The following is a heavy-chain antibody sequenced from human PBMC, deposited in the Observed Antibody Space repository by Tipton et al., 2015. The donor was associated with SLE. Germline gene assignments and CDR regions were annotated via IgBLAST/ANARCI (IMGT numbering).Heavy chain of an antibody. D-gene: IGHD2-2*02. J-gene: IGHJ3*02. CDR2: IYYSGST. Sequence: TLSLTCTASGGSISSSSYYWGWIRQSPGKGLEWIGSIYYSGSTYYNPSLKSRVTVSADTSKNQFSLKLSSVTAADTAVYYCARDRDIVLEPVPIPPAFDIWRQGTMVTVSS. V-gene: IGHV4-39*07. CDR3: ARDRDIVLEPVPIPPAFDI. CDR1: GGSISSSSYY.